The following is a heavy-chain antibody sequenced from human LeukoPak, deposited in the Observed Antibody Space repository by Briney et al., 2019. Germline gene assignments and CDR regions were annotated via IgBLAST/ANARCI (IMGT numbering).Heavy chain of an antibody. V-gene: IGHV4-59*01. Sequence: SETLSLTCTVSGGSISSYYWSWIRQPPGKGLEWIGYIYYSGSTNYNPSLKSRVTISVDTSKNQFSLKLSSVTAADTAVYYCARVVRDYYGSGSYYHSRVNWFDPWGQGTLVTVSS. CDR2: IYYSGST. CDR3: ARVVRDYYGSGSYYHSRVNWFDP. CDR1: GGSISSYY. J-gene: IGHJ5*02. D-gene: IGHD3-10*01.